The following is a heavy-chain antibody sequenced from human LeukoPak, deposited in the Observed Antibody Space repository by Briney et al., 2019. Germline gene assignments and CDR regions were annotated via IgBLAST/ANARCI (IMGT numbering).Heavy chain of an antibody. V-gene: IGHV3-23*01. J-gene: IGHJ4*02. Sequence: GGSLRLSCAASGFTFSSYAMSWVRQAPGKGLEWVSASTGSGGITYYADSVKGRFTISRDNSKNTLYLQMNSLRAEDTAVCYCAKDLSLAVAGFDYWGQGTLVTVSS. D-gene: IGHD6-19*01. CDR1: GFTFSSYA. CDR2: STGSGGIT. CDR3: AKDLSLAVAGFDY.